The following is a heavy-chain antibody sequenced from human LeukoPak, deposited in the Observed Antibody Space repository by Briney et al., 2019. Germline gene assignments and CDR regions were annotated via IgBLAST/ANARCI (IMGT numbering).Heavy chain of an antibody. V-gene: IGHV3-30-3*01. D-gene: IGHD3/OR15-3a*01. J-gene: IGHJ5*02. CDR1: GFTFSSYA. CDR3: AKGPHRAYDFWTGYNNWLDP. CDR2: ISYDGSNK. Sequence: GGSLRLSCAASGFTFSSYAMHWVRQAPGKGLEWVAVISYDGSNKYYADSVKGRFTISRDNSKNTLYLQMNSLRAEDSALYYCAKGPHRAYDFWTGYNNWLDPWGQGTLVTVSS.